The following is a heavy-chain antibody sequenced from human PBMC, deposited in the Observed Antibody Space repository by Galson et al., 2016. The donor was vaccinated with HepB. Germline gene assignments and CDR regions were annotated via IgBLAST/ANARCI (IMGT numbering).Heavy chain of an antibody. CDR2: IWYDGSNK. D-gene: IGHD2-15*01. J-gene: IGHJ4*02. V-gene: IGHV3-33*01. CDR1: GFTFSRHG. CDR3: PTASSTAPTPFRLDY. Sequence: SLRLSCAASGFTFSRHGMHWVRQAPGKGLEWVTVIWYDGSNKYYEDAVKGRFTISRDNSKNTLYLQMNSLRAEDTAVYYCPTASSTAPTPFRLDYWGQGTLVTVSS.